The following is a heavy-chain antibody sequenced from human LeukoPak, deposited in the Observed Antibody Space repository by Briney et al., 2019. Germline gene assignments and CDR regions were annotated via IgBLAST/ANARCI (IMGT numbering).Heavy chain of an antibody. CDR2: MGGSDGRI. J-gene: IGHJ4*02. CDR1: GFTFSSYA. D-gene: IGHD2-2*02. V-gene: IGHV3-23*01. CDR3: AKQGLTTSWLYFDY. Sequence: GGSLRLSCAASGFTFSSYAMSWVRQAPGKGLEWVSVMGGSDGRIYYADSVKGRFTISRDNSKHTVYLQLNSLRAEDTAVYYCAKQGLTTSWLYFDYWGQGTLVTVSS.